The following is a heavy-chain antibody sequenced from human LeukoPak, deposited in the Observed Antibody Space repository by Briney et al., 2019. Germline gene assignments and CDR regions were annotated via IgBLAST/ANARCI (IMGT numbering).Heavy chain of an antibody. Sequence: GRSLGLSCAASGFTFSSYGMHWVRQAPGKGLEWVAVISYDGSNKYYADSVKGRFTISRDNSKNTLYLQMNSLRAEDTAVYYCAKRLGTTVTTPYYYYGMDVWGQGTTVTVSS. CDR1: GFTFSSYG. J-gene: IGHJ6*02. D-gene: IGHD4-17*01. CDR3: AKRLGTTVTTPYYYYGMDV. V-gene: IGHV3-30*18. CDR2: ISYDGSNK.